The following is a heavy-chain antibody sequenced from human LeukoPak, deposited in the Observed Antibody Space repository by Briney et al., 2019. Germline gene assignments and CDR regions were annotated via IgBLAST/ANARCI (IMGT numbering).Heavy chain of an antibody. V-gene: IGHV3-23*01. CDR3: AELGITMIGGV. CDR2: ISGSGGST. D-gene: IGHD3-10*02. J-gene: IGHJ6*04. CDR1: GFTFSSYA. Sequence: GGSLSLSCAASGFTFSSYAMSWVRPAPGRGLEWVSAISGSGGSTYYADSVKGRCTISRDNSKNTLSLQMNSLRAEDTAVYYCAELGITMIGGVWGKGTTVTISS.